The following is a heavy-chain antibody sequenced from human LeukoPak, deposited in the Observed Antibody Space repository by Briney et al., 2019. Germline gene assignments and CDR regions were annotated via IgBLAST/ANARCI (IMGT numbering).Heavy chain of an antibody. D-gene: IGHD3-3*02. CDR3: ARKHFFDGFDI. Sequence: ASVKVSCKASGYTFTDFAIHWVRQAPGQGLEWMGWIHTSTANPTYAQGFTGRFVFSLDTPVNTASLQITGVGAEDTAMYYCARKHFFDGFDIWGQGTMVTVSS. CDR1: GYTFTDFA. V-gene: IGHV7-4-1*02. J-gene: IGHJ3*02. CDR2: IHTSTANP.